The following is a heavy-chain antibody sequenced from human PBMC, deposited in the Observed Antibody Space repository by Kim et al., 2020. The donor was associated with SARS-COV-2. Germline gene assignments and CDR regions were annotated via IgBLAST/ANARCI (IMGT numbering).Heavy chain of an antibody. CDR2: IYYSGST. CDR1: GGSISSYY. D-gene: IGHD6-13*01. CDR3: AAVSSSWRGGYFQH. Sequence: SETLSLTCTVSGGSISSYYWSWIRQPPGKGLEWIGYIYYSGSTNYNPSLKSRVTISVDTSKNQFSLKLSSVTAADTAVYYCAAVSSSWRGGYFQHWGQGTLVTVSS. J-gene: IGHJ1*01. V-gene: IGHV4-59*01.